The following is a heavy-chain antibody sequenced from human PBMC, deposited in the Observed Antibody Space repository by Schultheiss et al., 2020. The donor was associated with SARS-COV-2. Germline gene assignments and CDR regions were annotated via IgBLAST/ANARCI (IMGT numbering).Heavy chain of an antibody. D-gene: IGHD3-10*01. CDR3: ARPMGRSYGMDV. CDR1: GGSISSGGYY. V-gene: IGHV4-31*03. Sequence: SETLSLTCTVSGGSISSGGYYWSWIRQHPGKGLEWIGYIYYSGSTYYNPSLKSRVTISVDTSKNQFSLKLSSVTAADTAVYYCARPMGRSYGMDVWGQGTTVTVSS. J-gene: IGHJ6*02. CDR2: IYYSGST.